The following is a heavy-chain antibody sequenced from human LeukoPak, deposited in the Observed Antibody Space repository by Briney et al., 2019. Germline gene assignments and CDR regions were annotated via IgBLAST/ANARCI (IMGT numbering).Heavy chain of an antibody. D-gene: IGHD3-16*02. CDR1: GGSISRYY. Sequence: SETLSLTCTLPGGSISRYYWSWIRQPPGKGLEWIGRIYISGSTNYKPSLKRRVTMSVDTSENQYSQNLSSVTAADTAVYYCERVIRYIGISSVDYWGQGTLVTVSS. V-gene: IGHV4-4*07. CDR3: ERVIRYIGISSVDY. J-gene: IGHJ4*02. CDR2: IYISGST.